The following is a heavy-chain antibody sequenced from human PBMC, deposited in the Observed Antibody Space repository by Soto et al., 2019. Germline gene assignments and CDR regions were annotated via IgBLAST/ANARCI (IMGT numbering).Heavy chain of an antibody. V-gene: IGHV6-1*01. CDR3: ARESLRPIITGPSSYWFPP. CDR2: TYYRSKWYN. D-gene: IGHD1-20*01. J-gene: IGHJ5*02. CDR1: GDSVSSNSAA. Sequence: PSQTLSLTCAISGDSVSSNSAAWNWIRQSPSRGLEWLGRTYYRSKWYNDYAVSVKSRITINPDTSKNQFSLQLNSVTPEDTAVYYCARESLRPIITGPSSYWFPPLDQETLVTASS.